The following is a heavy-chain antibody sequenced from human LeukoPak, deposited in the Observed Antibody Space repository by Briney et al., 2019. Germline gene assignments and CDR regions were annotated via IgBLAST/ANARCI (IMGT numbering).Heavy chain of an antibody. J-gene: IGHJ3*02. V-gene: IGHV3-23*01. D-gene: IGHD6-13*01. Sequence: PGGSLRLSCAASGFTFSSYAMSWVRQAPGKGLEWVSAISGSGGSTYYADSVKGRFTISRDNAKNSLYLQMNSLRAEDTAVYYCASGPQYSSSLHAFDIWGQGTMVTVSS. CDR2: ISGSGGST. CDR1: GFTFSSYA. CDR3: ASGPQYSSSLHAFDI.